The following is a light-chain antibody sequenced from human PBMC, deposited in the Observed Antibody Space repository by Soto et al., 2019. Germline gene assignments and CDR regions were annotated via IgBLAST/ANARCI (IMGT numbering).Light chain of an antibody. CDR3: CSYAGGSTLV. CDR2: EAT. J-gene: IGLJ3*02. V-gene: IGLV2-23*01. CDR1: SSDIGTYNL. Sequence: QSALTQPASVSGSPGQSITISCTGTSSDIGTYNLVSWYQHHPGNAPKLIIYEATKRPSGVSSRFSGSKSGNTASLTISGLQTEDEADYYCCSYAGGSTLVFGGGTKLTVL.